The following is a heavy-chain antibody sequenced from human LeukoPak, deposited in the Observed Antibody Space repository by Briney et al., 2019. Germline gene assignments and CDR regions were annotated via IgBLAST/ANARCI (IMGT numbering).Heavy chain of an antibody. V-gene: IGHV5-51*01. D-gene: IGHD3-10*01. CDR3: ARGDYYGSGSYYNGGTSFDY. CDR1: GYSFTSYW. Sequence: GESLKISCKGSGYSFTSYWIGWVRQMPGKGLEWMGIIYPGDSDTRYSPSFQGQVTISADKSISTAYLQWSSLKASDTAMYYCARGDYYGSGSYYNGGTSFDYWGQGTLVTVSS. CDR2: IYPGDSDT. J-gene: IGHJ4*02.